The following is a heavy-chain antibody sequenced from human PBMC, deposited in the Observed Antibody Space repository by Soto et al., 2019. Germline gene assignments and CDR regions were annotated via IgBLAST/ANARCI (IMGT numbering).Heavy chain of an antibody. V-gene: IGHV3-48*04. Sequence: EVQVVESGGGLVQPGGSLRLSCAASGFSFSNYGMTWVRQAPGKGMEWISYISSSSRNIYDTDSVKGRFTVSRDNAKNSLCLQINSLRAVDTAVYYCASAIIMVRGGIDVTEYHYRDFWGKGTTVTVSS. D-gene: IGHD3-10*01. CDR3: ASAIIMVRGGIDVTEYHYRDF. CDR2: ISSSSRNI. CDR1: GFSFSNYG. J-gene: IGHJ6*03.